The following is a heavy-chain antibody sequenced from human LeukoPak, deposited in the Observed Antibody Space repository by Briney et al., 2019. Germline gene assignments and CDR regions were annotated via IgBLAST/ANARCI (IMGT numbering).Heavy chain of an antibody. J-gene: IGHJ4*02. CDR1: GFTFSGYS. CDR2: ISSSSSSI. D-gene: IGHD2-15*01. V-gene: IGHV3-21*04. CDR3: AKHAVVVAASFDY. Sequence: GGSLRLSCAASGFTFSGYSMNWVRQVPGKGLEWVSSISSSSSSIYYADSVKGRFTISRDNSKNTLYLQMNSLRAEDTAVYYCAKHAVVVAASFDYWGQGTLVTVSS.